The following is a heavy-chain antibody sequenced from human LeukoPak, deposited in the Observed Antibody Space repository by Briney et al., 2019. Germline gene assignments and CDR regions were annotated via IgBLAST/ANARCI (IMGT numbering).Heavy chain of an antibody. J-gene: IGHJ4*02. CDR3: AKTSRVNSGYDSPFDY. V-gene: IGHV3-23*01. CDR2: VRGTGSNT. Sequence: GGSLRLSCAASGFTFSTYAMSWVRQAPGKGLEWVSAVRGTGSNTYYADSVKGRFTISRDNSKNTLYLQMNSLRAEDTAIYYCAKTSRVNSGYDSPFDYWGRGTLVTVSS. CDR1: GFTFSTYA. D-gene: IGHD5-12*01.